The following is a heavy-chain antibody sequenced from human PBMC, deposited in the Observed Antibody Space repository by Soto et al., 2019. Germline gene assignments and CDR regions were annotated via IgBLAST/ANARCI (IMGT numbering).Heavy chain of an antibody. D-gene: IGHD6-13*01. CDR1: GFTFSSYW. Sequence: HPGGSLRLSCAASGFTFSSYWMHWVRQAPGKGLVWVSRINSDGSSTSYADSVKGRFTISRDNAKNTLYLQMNSLRAEDTAVYYCAREGGIAAAGRRRYYYGMDVWGQGTTVTVSS. J-gene: IGHJ6*02. CDR3: AREGGIAAAGRRRYYYGMDV. V-gene: IGHV3-74*01. CDR2: INSDGSST.